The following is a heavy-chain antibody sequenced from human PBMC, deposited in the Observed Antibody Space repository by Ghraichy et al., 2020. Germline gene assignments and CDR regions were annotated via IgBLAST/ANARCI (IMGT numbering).Heavy chain of an antibody. J-gene: IGHJ4*02. CDR3: ASRPWGAWGSWRIDY. CDR2: INHSGST. Sequence: SETLSLTCAVYGGSFSGYYWSWIRQPPGKGLEWIGEINHSGSTNYNPSLKSRVTISVDTSKNQFSLKLSSVTAADTAVYYCASRPWGAWGSWRIDYWGQGTLVTVSS. D-gene: IGHD7-27*01. CDR1: GGSFSGYY. V-gene: IGHV4-34*01.